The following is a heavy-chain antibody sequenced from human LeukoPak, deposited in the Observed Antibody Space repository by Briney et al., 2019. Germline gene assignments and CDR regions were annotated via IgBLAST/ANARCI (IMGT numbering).Heavy chain of an antibody. CDR3: TRHGDYGDYDFHFDY. CDR1: GFTFSGSA. J-gene: IGHJ4*02. CDR2: IRSKANSYAT. V-gene: IGHV3-73*01. Sequence: PGGSLRLSCAASGFTFSGSAMHWVRQASGKGLEWVGRIRSKANSYATAYAASVKGRFTISRDDSKNTAYLQMNSLKTEDTAVYYCTRHGDYGDYDFHFDYWGQGTLVTVSS. D-gene: IGHD4-17*01.